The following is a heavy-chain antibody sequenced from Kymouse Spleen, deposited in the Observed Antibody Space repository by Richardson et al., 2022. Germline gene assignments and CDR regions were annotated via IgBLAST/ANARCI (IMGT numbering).Heavy chain of an antibody. V-gene: IGHV4-59*01. Sequence: QVQLQESGPGLVKPSETLSLTCTVSGGSISSYYWSWIRQPPGKGLEWIGYIYYSGSTNYNPSLKSRVTISVDTSKNQFSLKLSSVTAADTAVYYCARLPQQLVPYYFDYWGQGTLVTVSS. CDR1: GGSISSYY. CDR2: IYYSGST. CDR3: ARLPQQLVPYYFDY. J-gene: IGHJ4*02. D-gene: IGHD6-13*01.